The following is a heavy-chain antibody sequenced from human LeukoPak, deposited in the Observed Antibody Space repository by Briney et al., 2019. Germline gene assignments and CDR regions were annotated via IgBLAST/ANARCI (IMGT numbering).Heavy chain of an antibody. D-gene: IGHD4-17*01. CDR2: INPSGGST. J-gene: IGHJ6*02. Sequence: GASVKVSCKASGYTFTSYYMNWVRQAPGQGLEWMGIINPSGGSTSYAQKFQGRVTMTRDTSTSTVYMELSSLRSEDTAVYYCAREWTYGDYYYYYGMDVWGQGTTVTVSS. CDR1: GYTFTSYY. V-gene: IGHV1-46*01. CDR3: AREWTYGDYYYYYGMDV.